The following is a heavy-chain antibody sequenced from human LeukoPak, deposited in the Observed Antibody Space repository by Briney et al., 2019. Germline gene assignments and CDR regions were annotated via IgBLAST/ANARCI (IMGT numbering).Heavy chain of an antibody. CDR2: ISSSSSYI. CDR3: AKGNGYGSGSYSDY. J-gene: IGHJ4*02. CDR1: GFTFSSYS. V-gene: IGHV3-21*04. Sequence: PGGSLRLSCAASGFTFSSYSMNWVRQAPGKGLEWVSSISSSSSYIYYADSVKGRFTISRGNAKNSLYLQMNSLRADDTALYYCAKGNGYGSGSYSDYWGQGTLVTVSS. D-gene: IGHD3-10*01.